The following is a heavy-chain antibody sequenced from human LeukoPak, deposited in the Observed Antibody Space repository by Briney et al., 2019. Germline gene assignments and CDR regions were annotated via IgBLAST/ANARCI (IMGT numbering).Heavy chain of an antibody. Sequence: ASVKVSCKASGYTFTSYAMHWVRQAPGQRLEWMGWSNAGNGNTKYSQEFQGRVTMTRNTSISTAYMELSSLRSEDTAVYYCARMTHTKILYGYYYGMDVWGQGTTVTVSS. J-gene: IGHJ6*02. CDR2: SNAGNGNT. CDR3: ARMTHTKILYGYYYGMDV. D-gene: IGHD2-8*01. V-gene: IGHV1-3*02. CDR1: GYTFTSYA.